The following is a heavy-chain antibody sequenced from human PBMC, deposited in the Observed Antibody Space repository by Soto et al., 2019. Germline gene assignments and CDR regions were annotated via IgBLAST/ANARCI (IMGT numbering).Heavy chain of an antibody. CDR3: VKGNQLLRYYFEF. CDR2: ITSEGDRT. D-gene: IGHD2-15*01. J-gene: IGHJ4*01. Sequence: GGSLRLSCSVSGFTFSNYAMHWVRQAPGKELKYVSGITSEGDRTWHAVSVKDRFTISRDNSKNTLFLQMSSLRVEDTAIYFCVKGNQLLRYYFEFWGPGTLVTVS. V-gene: IGHV3-64D*06. CDR1: GFTFSNYA.